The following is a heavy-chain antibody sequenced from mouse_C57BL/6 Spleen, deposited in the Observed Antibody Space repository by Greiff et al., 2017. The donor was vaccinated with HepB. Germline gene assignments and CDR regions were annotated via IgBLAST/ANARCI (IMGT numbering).Heavy chain of an antibody. CDR2: IYPGSGNT. D-gene: IGHD2-4*01. CDR3: ASYYDYTWFAY. V-gene: IGHV1-66*01. J-gene: IGHJ3*01. Sequence: VKLMESGPELVKPGASVKISCKASGYSFTSYYIHWVKQRPGQGLEWIGWIYPGSGNTKYNEKFKGKATLTADTSSSTAYMQLSSLTSEDSAVYYCASYYDYTWFAYWGQGTLVTVSA. CDR1: GYSFTSYY.